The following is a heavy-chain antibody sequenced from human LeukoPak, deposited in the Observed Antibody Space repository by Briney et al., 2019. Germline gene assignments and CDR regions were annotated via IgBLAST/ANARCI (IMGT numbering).Heavy chain of an antibody. Sequence: GGYLRLSCAASGFTFSDYYMSWMRQAPGKGLEWVSFISSSGSAEYYADSVKGRFTISRDNAKNLLYLQMSSLTAEDTAVYYCARDERYYDFWSGRDWGQGILVTVSS. CDR3: ARDERYYDFWSGRD. D-gene: IGHD3-3*01. CDR2: ISSSGSAE. CDR1: GFTFSDYY. V-gene: IGHV3-11*04. J-gene: IGHJ4*02.